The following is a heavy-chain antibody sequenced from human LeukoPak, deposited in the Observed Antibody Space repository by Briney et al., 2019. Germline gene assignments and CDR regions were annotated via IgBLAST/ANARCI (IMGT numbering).Heavy chain of an antibody. Sequence: GASVKVSCKASGYTFTSYGISWVRQAPGQGLEWMGWISAYNGNTNYAQKLQGRVTMTTDTSTSTAYMELSSLRSEDTAVYYCARDLRRLNCSSTSCPTNYYYYYGMDVWGQGTTVTVSS. CDR2: ISAYNGNT. CDR3: ARDLRRLNCSSTSCPTNYYYYYGMDV. J-gene: IGHJ6*02. V-gene: IGHV1-18*01. CDR1: GYTFTSYG. D-gene: IGHD2-2*01.